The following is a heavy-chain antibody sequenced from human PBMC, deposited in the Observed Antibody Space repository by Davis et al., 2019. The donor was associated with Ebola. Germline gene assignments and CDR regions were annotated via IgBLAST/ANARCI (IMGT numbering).Heavy chain of an antibody. V-gene: IGHV3-7*03. Sequence: GGSLRLSCAASGFTFSSYWMSWVRQAPGKGLEWVANIKQDGSEQYYVDSVKGRFTISRDNAKNSLYLQMNSLRAEDTAVYYCASLQYYYDSSGYYYYYYYGMDVWGQGTTVTVSS. J-gene: IGHJ6*02. D-gene: IGHD3-22*01. CDR1: GFTFSSYW. CDR3: ASLQYYYDSSGYYYYYYYGMDV. CDR2: IKQDGSEQ.